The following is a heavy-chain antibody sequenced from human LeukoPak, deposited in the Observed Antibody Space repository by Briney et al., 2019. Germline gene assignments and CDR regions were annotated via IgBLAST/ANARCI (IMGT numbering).Heavy chain of an antibody. J-gene: IGHJ6*02. CDR2: ISGSGGST. CDR3: AKAKKPEWFGESLYYYGMDV. Sequence: GGSLRLSCAASGFTFSSYAMSWVRQAPGKGLERVSAISGSGGSTYYADSVKGRFTISRDNSKNTLYLQMNSLRAEDTAVYYCAKAKKPEWFGESLYYYGMDVWGQGTTVTVSS. D-gene: IGHD3-10*01. CDR1: GFTFSSYA. V-gene: IGHV3-23*01.